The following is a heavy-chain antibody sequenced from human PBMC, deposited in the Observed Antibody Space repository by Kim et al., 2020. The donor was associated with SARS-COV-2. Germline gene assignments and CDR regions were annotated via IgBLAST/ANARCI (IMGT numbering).Heavy chain of an antibody. V-gene: IGHV5-51*01. D-gene: IGHD3-10*02. CDR1: GYSFTSYW. CDR3: ARWPWDPSVRGPNGVEFDP. Sequence: GESLKISCKGSGYSFTSYWIGWVRQMPGKGLEWMGIIYPGDSDTRYSPSFQGQVTISAEKSISTAYLQWSSLKASDTAMYYCARWPWDPSVRGPNGVEFDPWGQGTLVTVSS. J-gene: IGHJ5*02. CDR2: IYPGDSDT.